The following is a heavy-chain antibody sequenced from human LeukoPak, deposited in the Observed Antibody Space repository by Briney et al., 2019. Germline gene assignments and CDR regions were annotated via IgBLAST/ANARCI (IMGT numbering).Heavy chain of an antibody. Sequence: GGSLRLPCATSGFTFSSYSMNWVRQAPGKGLEWVSYIRSSGDMIYYADSVKGRFTISRDNAKKSVYLQMNSLRDEDTAVYYCVRDPDALDYWGQGTQVTVSS. J-gene: IGHJ4*02. CDR1: GFTFSSYS. CDR3: VRDPDALDY. V-gene: IGHV3-48*02. CDR2: IRSSGDMI.